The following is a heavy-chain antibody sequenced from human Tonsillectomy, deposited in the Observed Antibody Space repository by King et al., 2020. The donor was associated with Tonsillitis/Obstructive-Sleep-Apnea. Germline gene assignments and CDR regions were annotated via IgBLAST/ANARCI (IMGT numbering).Heavy chain of an antibody. CDR2: IYIGGST. CDR3: ARGNCSGGSCYSGYYYYYMDV. CDR1: GLTVSSNY. Sequence: VQLVEWGGGLFQPGGSLRLSCAASGLTVSSNYMIWVRQAPGKGLEWVCVIYIGGSTYYAASVKGRVTISRDNSKNTWYLHMNCLRAEDTAVYYCARGNCSGGSCYSGYYYYYMDVWGKGTTVTVSS. V-gene: IGHV3-66*01. J-gene: IGHJ6*03. D-gene: IGHD2-15*01.